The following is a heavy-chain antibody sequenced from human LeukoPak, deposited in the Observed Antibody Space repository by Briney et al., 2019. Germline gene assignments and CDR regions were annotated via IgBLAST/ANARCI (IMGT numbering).Heavy chain of an antibody. CDR2: ISAYNGNT. Sequence: ASVKVSCKASGYTFTSYGISWVRQAPGQGLEWMGWISAYNGNTNYAQKLQGRVTMTTDTSTSTAYMELRSLRSDDTAVYYCATLKYYYDSSGYYYSGNFDYWGQGTLVTVSS. J-gene: IGHJ4*02. CDR1: GYTFTSYG. D-gene: IGHD3-22*01. CDR3: ATLKYYYDSSGYYYSGNFDY. V-gene: IGHV1-18*01.